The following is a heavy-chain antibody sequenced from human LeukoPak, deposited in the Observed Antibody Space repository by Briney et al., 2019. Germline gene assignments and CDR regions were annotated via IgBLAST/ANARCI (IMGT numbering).Heavy chain of an antibody. D-gene: IGHD3-10*01. Sequence: AASVQVSCKASGYTFTSYGISWVRQAPGQGLEWMGWISAYNGNTNYAQKLQGRVTMTTDTSTSTAYMELRSLRSDDTAVYYCARRYDYGSGSFYYMDVWGKGTTVTVSS. CDR1: GYTFTSYG. J-gene: IGHJ6*03. CDR2: ISAYNGNT. CDR3: ARRYDYGSGSFYYMDV. V-gene: IGHV1-18*01.